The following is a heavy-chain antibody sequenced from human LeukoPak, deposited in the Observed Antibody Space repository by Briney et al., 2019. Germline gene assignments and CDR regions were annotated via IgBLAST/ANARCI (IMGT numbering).Heavy chain of an antibody. CDR2: IPDNGAYS. J-gene: IGHJ4*02. Sequence: GGSLRLSCSASGFTFSSYTMDWVRQAPGKGLEWVSSIPDNGAYSPHADSVKGRFTISRDNARNSPYLDMHNLGPEDTAVYYCVRGDSRDYWGQGTLVTVSS. CDR3: VRGDSRDY. D-gene: IGHD6-13*01. CDR1: GFTFSSYT. V-gene: IGHV3-21*01.